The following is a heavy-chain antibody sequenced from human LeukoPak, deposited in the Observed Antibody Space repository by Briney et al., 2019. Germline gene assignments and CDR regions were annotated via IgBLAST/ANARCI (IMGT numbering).Heavy chain of an antibody. D-gene: IGHD6-6*01. CDR3: GRTGIGSSYYYGMDV. CDR1: GGSINIYY. CDR2: IYYSGST. V-gene: IGHV4-59*12. Sequence: SETLSLTCTVSGGSINIYYWSWIRQPPGKGLEWIGYIYYSGSTNYNPSLKSRVTMSVDTSKNQFSLRLTSVTAADTAVYYCGRTGIGSSYYYGMDVWGQGTTVTVSS. J-gene: IGHJ6*02.